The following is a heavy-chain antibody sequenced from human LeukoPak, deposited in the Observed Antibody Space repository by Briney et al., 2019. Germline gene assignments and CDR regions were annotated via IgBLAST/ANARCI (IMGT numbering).Heavy chain of an antibody. CDR3: ARDYVVDSTLVAFFDY. CDR2: IYYSGST. Sequence: SETLSLTCTVSGDSINNASYYWGWIRQPPGKGLEWIGSIYYSGSTYYNPSLKSRVTTSLDTSKSQFSLKLTSVTAADTAVYYCARDYVVDSTLVAFFDYWGPGMLVTVSS. J-gene: IGHJ4*02. D-gene: IGHD2-8*02. CDR1: GDSINNASYY. V-gene: IGHV4-39*07.